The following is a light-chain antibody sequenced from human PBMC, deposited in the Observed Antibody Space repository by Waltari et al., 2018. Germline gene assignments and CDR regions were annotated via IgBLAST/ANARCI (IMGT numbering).Light chain of an antibody. V-gene: IGLV2-14*03. CDR2: DVS. CDR3: SSYSSSTTRV. CDR1: SSYFGAYKY. J-gene: IGLJ3*02. Sequence: QSALTQPAAVSGSPGQSLSISCTGTSSYFGAYKYVSWYQQHPGKAPKLIIYDVSDRPSGVSDRFSGSKSGNTASLIISGLQAEDEADYYCSSYSSSTTRVFGGGTKLTVL.